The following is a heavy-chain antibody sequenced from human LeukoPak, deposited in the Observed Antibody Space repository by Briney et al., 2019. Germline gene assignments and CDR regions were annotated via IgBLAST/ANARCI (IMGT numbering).Heavy chain of an antibody. J-gene: IGHJ3*02. Sequence: ASVKVSCKASGYTFTSYGISWVRQAPGQGLEWMGWISAYNGNTNYAQKLQGRVTTTRDMSTSTVYMELSSLRSEDTAVYYCARGGSSWSSDAFDIWGQGTMVTVSS. D-gene: IGHD6-13*01. CDR1: GYTFTSYG. CDR2: ISAYNGNT. CDR3: ARGGSSWSSDAFDI. V-gene: IGHV1-18*01.